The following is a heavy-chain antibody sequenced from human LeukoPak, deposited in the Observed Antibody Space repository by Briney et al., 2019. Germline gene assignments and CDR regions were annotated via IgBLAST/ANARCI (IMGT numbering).Heavy chain of an antibody. D-gene: IGHD5-18*01. CDR3: AKDSGYSYGWVFDY. CDR2: ISYDGSNK. J-gene: IGHJ4*02. V-gene: IGHV3-30*18. CDR1: GFTFSSYG. Sequence: GGSLRLSCAASGFTFSSYGMHWVRQAPGKGLEWVAVISYDGSNKYYADSVKGRFTISRDNSKNTLYLQMNSLRAEDTAVYSCAKDSGYSYGWVFDYWGQGTLVTVSS.